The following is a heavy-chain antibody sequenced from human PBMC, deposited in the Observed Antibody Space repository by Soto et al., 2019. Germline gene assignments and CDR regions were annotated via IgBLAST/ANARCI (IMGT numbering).Heavy chain of an antibody. D-gene: IGHD3-9*01. CDR1: GGSISSYY. J-gene: IGHJ4*02. CDR3: ARSPLNFDWLLDYFDY. V-gene: IGHV4-59*01. Sequence: SETLSLTCTVSGGSISSYYWSWIRQPPGKGLEWIGYIYYSGSTNYNPSLKSRVTISVDTSKNQFSLKLSSVTAADMAVYYCARSPLNFDWLLDYFDYWGQGTLVTVSS. CDR2: IYYSGST.